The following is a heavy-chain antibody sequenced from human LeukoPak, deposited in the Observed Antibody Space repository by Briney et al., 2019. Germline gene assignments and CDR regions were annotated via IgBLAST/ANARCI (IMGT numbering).Heavy chain of an antibody. J-gene: IGHJ5*02. CDR2: IYYSGST. Sequence: SETLSLTCTVSGGSISSSSYYWGWIRQPPGKGLDWIGSIYYSGSTNYNPSLKSRVTMSLDTSKNQFSLKLTSVIAADTAVYYCARGYDFWSGQNWFDPWGQGTLVTVSS. D-gene: IGHD3-3*01. CDR1: GGSISSSSYY. CDR3: ARGYDFWSGQNWFDP. V-gene: IGHV4-39*07.